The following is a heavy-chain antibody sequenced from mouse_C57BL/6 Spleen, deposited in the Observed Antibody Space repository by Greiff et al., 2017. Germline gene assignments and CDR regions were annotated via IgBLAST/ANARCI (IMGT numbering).Heavy chain of an antibody. Sequence: QVQLQQPGAELVMPGASVKLSCKASGYTFTSYWMHWVKQRPGQGLEWIGEIDPSDSYTNYNQKFKGESTLTVDKSSSPAYMQLSSLTSEDSAVYYCARDYSLWGQGTLVTVSA. D-gene: IGHD1-1*01. CDR3: ARDYSL. CDR1: GYTFTSYW. V-gene: IGHV1-69*01. J-gene: IGHJ3*01. CDR2: IDPSDSYT.